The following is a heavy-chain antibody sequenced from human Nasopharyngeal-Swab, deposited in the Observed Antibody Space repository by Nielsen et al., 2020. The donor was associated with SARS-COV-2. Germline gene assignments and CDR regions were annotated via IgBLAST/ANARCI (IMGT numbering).Heavy chain of an antibody. J-gene: IGHJ6*03. CDR2: IYSGGST. Sequence: VCQAPGKGLEWVSVIYSGGSTYYADPVKGRFTISRHNSKNTLYLQMNSLRAADTAVYYCARVRRVAAAGDQVRVGGISAPRPSHYYYYMDVWGKGTTVTVSS. CDR3: ARVRRVAAAGDQVRVGGISAPRPSHYYYYMDV. D-gene: IGHD6-13*01. V-gene: IGHV3-53*04.